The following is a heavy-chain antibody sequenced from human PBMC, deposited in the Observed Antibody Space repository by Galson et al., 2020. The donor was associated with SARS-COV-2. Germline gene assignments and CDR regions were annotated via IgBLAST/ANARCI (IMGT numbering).Heavy chain of an antibody. V-gene: IGHV1-69*13. CDR2: TIPIFGTA. Sequence: SVKVSCKASGGTFSSYAISWVRQAPGQGLEWMGGTIPIFGTANYAQKFQGRVTITADETTSKAYMQLSSLRSEDTAGYYCARGGWRTGTPGYYYLRMGVWGKGTTVTVSS. J-gene: IGHJ6*04. CDR3: ARGGWRTGTPGYYYLRMGV. CDR1: GGTFSSYA. D-gene: IGHD1-1*01.